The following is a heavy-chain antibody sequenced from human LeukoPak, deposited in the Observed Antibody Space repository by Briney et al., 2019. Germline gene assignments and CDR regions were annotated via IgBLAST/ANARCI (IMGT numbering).Heavy chain of an antibody. CDR2: IREAGGGT. J-gene: IGHJ4*02. CDR1: GIKLSNYG. Sequence: PGGSLRLSCVVSGIKLSNYGMSWVRQAPGKGLEWVSGIREAGGGTKYADSMKGRFTISRNNSNNTLYLQMNSLTAEDTALYYCAKVGSSTVSFDYWGRGTLVSVS. D-gene: IGHD2-2*01. V-gene: IGHV3-23*01. CDR3: AKVGSSTVSFDY.